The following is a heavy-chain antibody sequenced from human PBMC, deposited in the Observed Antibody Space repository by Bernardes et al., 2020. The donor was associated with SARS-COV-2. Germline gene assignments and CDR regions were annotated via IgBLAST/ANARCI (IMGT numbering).Heavy chain of an antibody. CDR2: IYYSGST. Sequence: SETLYLTCTVSGGFISSYYWSWIRQRPGKGLEWIGYIYYSGSTNYNPSLKSRVTISVDTSKNQFSLKLSSVTAADTAVYYCARAGIAVAGAFDYWGQGTLVTVSS. CDR1: GGFISSYY. J-gene: IGHJ4*02. D-gene: IGHD6-19*01. CDR3: ARAGIAVAGAFDY. V-gene: IGHV4-59*01.